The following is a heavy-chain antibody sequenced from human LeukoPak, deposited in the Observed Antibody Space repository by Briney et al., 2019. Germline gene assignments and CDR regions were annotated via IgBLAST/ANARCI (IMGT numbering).Heavy chain of an antibody. Sequence: GGSLRLSCATSGFSFTDYPMNWVRQSPGKGLEWISNIRTTAEGAKYAYYADSVKGRVTISRDDGKNTLYLHMNSLRDDDTVVFYCAAGIRYAFDYWGQGILVTVSS. CDR1: GFSFTDYP. V-gene: IGHV3-48*02. D-gene: IGHD3-9*01. CDR3: AAGIRYAFDY. CDR2: IRTTAEGAKYA. J-gene: IGHJ4*02.